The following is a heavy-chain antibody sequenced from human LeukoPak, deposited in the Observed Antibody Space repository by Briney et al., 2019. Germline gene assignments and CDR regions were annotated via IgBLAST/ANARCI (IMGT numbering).Heavy chain of an antibody. CDR2: ISYDGSNK. CDR3: AKDSSRGAVAGTGDAFDI. D-gene: IGHD6-19*01. Sequence: PGGSLRLSCAASGFTFSSYGMHWVRQAPGKGLEWVAVISYDGSNKYYADSVKGRFTISRDNSKNTLYLQMNSLRAEDTAVYYCAKDSSRGAVAGTGDAFDIWGQGTMVTVSS. J-gene: IGHJ3*02. CDR1: GFTFSSYG. V-gene: IGHV3-30*18.